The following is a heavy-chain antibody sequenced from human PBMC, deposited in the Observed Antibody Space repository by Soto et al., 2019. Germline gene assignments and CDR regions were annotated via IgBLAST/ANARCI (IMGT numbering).Heavy chain of an antibody. V-gene: IGHV1-8*01. D-gene: IGHD3-3*01. Sequence: VKASCKAAGYAITRDDFDRVRLTIEQGHEWMGWMNPNSGNTGDALKFQGRVTMTRNTSISTAYMELSSLRSEHTAVYYCARGGYYAFWSGFPEGASCYSYCGLEVWGQGTTV. CDR1: GYAITRDD. J-gene: IGHJ6*02. CDR2: MNPNSGNT. CDR3: ARGGYYAFWSGFPEGASCYSYCGLEV.